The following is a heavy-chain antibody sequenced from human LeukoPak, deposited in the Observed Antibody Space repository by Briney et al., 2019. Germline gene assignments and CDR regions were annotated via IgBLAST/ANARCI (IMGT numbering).Heavy chain of an antibody. CDR2: INPNSGGT. Sequence: ASVKVSCKTSGYTFSDYTINWVRQAPGQGLEWMGWINPNSGGTNYAQKFQGRVTMTRDTSISTAYMELSRLRSDDTAVYYCARETITMVRGVSRWFDPWGQGTLVTVSS. CDR1: GYTFSDYT. D-gene: IGHD3-10*01. V-gene: IGHV1-2*02. J-gene: IGHJ5*02. CDR3: ARETITMVRGVSRWFDP.